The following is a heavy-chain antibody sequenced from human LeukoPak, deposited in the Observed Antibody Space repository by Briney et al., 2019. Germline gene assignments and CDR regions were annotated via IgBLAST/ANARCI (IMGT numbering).Heavy chain of an antibody. CDR3: ARGEGSSWSINWFDP. CDR2: INHSGST. D-gene: IGHD6-13*01. CDR1: GGSFSGYY. Sequence: IPSETLSLTCAVYGGSFSGYYWSWIRQPPGKGLEWIGEINHSGSTNYNPSLKSRVTISVDTSKNQFSLKLSSVTAADTAVYYCARGEGSSWSINWFDPWGQGTLVTVSS. J-gene: IGHJ5*02. V-gene: IGHV4-34*01.